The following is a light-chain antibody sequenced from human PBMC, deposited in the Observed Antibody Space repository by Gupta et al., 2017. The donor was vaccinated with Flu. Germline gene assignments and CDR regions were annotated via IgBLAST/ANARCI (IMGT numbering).Light chain of an antibody. CDR3: SAWDDSLSSPV. Sequence: SCSGSSSNIGNNYIHWYQQLPGTAPKLLIYKNNQRPSGVPDRFSGSKSGASASLAISGLRSEDEADYYCSAWDDSLSSPVFGGGTKLTVL. J-gene: IGLJ3*02. CDR2: KNN. V-gene: IGLV1-47*01. CDR1: SSNIGNNY.